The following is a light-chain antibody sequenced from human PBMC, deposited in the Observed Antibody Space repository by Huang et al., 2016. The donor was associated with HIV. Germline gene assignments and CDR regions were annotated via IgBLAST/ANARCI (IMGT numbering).Light chain of an antibody. CDR1: QSVSSSY. CDR3: QQYGSSPRVYT. CDR2: GAS. J-gene: IGKJ2*01. V-gene: IGKV3-20*01. Sequence: EIVLTQSPGTLSLSPGERATLSCRASQSVSSSYLACDQQKPGQAPRLLSYGASSRATGIPDMFSGSGSGTDFTLTISRLEPEDFAVYYCQQYGSSPRVYTFGQGTKLEIK.